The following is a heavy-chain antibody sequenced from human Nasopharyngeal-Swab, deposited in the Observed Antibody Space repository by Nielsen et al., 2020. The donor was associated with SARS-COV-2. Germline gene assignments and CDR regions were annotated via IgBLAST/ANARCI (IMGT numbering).Heavy chain of an antibody. J-gene: IGHJ4*02. CDR2: IKQDGSEK. CDR3: ARASGSGSFDY. D-gene: IGHD3-10*01. V-gene: IGHV3-7*01. Sequence: GESLKIPCVASGFTFSSYWMSWVRQAPGKGLEWVANIKQDGSEKYYVDSVKGRFTISRDNAKNSLYLQMNSLRAEDTAVYYCARASGSGSFDYWGQGTLVTVSS. CDR1: GFTFSSYW.